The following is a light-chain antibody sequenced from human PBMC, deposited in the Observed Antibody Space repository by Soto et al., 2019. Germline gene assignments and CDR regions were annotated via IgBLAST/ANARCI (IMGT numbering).Light chain of an antibody. CDR3: QQRSNWPPIT. CDR2: DAS. V-gene: IGKV3-11*01. CDR1: KSISSW. Sequence: TQSPSTRCGSLVHIVTSTCRPSKSISSWLAWYQQKPGQAPRLLIYDASNRATGIPARFSGSGSGTDFTLTISSLEPEDFAVYYCQQRSNWPPITFGQGTRLEIK. J-gene: IGKJ5*01.